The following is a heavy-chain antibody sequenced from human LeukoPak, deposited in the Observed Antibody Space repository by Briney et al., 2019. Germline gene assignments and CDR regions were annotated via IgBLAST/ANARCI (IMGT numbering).Heavy chain of an antibody. Sequence: GGSLRLSCAASGFTFSSYSMNWVRQAPGKGLEWVSYISSSSTIYYADSVKGRFTISRDNAKNSLYLQMNSLRAEDTAVYYCARGPGYSGYAGPLPYFDYWGQGTLVTVSS. CDR2: ISSSSTI. CDR3: ARGPGYSGYAGPLPYFDY. CDR1: GFTFSSYS. J-gene: IGHJ4*02. V-gene: IGHV3-48*01. D-gene: IGHD5-12*01.